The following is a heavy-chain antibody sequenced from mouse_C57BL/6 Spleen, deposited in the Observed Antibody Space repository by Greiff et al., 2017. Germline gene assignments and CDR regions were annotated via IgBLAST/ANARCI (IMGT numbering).Heavy chain of an antibody. CDR3: ARASPLYYGSSCPFAD. CDR2: INPSTGGT. D-gene: IGHD1-1*01. Sequence: VQLKQSGPELVKPGASVKISCKASGYSFTGYYMNWVKQSPEKSLEWIGEINPSTGGTTYNQKFKAKATLTVDKSSSTAYMQLKSLTSEDSAVYYCARASPLYYGSSCPFADWGQGTLVTVSA. J-gene: IGHJ3*01. V-gene: IGHV1-42*01. CDR1: GYSFTGYY.